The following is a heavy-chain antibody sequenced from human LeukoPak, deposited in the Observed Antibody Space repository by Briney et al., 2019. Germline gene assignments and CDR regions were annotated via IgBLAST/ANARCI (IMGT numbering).Heavy chain of an antibody. CDR1: GFTFSSYS. J-gene: IGHJ4*02. V-gene: IGHV3-21*01. CDR2: ISSSSSYI. D-gene: IGHD4-17*01. Sequence: GGSLRLSCAASGFTFSSYSMNWVRQAPGKGLEWISSISSSSSYIYYADSVKGRFTISRDNAKNSLYLQMNSLRAEDTAVYYCARDLGTTVTTASDYWGQGTLVTVSS. CDR3: ARDLGTTVTTASDY.